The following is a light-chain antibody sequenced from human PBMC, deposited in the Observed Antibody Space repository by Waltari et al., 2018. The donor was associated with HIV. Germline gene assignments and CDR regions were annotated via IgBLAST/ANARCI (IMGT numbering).Light chain of an antibody. Sequence: SYELTQPPSVSVSPGQTASITCSGDKLGDRYACWYYQKPGQSTVLVIYQDTKRPSGIPERFSGSNTGNTATLTISGTQAMDEADYYCQAWDSSTAVFGGGTKLTVL. CDR1: KLGDRY. CDR3: QAWDSSTAV. J-gene: IGLJ2*01. V-gene: IGLV3-1*01. CDR2: QDT.